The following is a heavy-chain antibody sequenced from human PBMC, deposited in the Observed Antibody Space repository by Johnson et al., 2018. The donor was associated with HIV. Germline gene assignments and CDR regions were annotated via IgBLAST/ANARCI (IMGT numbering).Heavy chain of an antibody. CDR1: GFTVSSNY. CDR3: ARDPDI. CDR2: IYSGGTT. V-gene: IGHV3-53*01. J-gene: IGHJ3*02. Sequence: QLVESGGGLMQPGGSLRLSCVASGFTVSSNYMHWVRQAPGKGLEWVSIIYSGGTTYYADSVKVRFTISRDNSKNTLHLQMNSLRAEDTAVYYCARDPDIWGQGTMVTVSS.